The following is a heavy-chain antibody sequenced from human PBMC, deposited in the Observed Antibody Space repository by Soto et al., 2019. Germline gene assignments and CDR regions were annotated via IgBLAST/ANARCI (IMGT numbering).Heavy chain of an antibody. CDR1: GFSLSNSGVG. D-gene: IGHD4-17*01. CDR3: AHCTLHDYGDYDPGTSHVFDS. V-gene: IGHV2-5*02. CDR2: IYGDNDK. J-gene: IGHJ4*02. Sequence: QITLKESGPSPVKPTQTLTVTCTFSGFSLSNSGVGVAWIRQPPGKALEWLALIYGDNDKRYSPSLKTRLTXPXEXSEXQVVLTMTNMDPVDTATYYCAHCTLHDYGDYDPGTSHVFDSWGQGTLVTVSS.